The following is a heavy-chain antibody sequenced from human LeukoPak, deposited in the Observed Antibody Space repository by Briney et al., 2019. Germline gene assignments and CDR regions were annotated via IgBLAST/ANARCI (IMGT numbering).Heavy chain of an antibody. Sequence: PSETLSLTCNVSCASIISSNYYWPWIRQPPGKGLEGIGSIYYSGSTYYNPSLKSRVTISLDTSKNQCSLKLSSVTAADTAVYYCARGLNYDSSGYLFDYWGQGTLVTVSS. CDR1: CASIISSNYY. V-gene: IGHV4-39*07. CDR2: IYYSGST. D-gene: IGHD3-22*01. J-gene: IGHJ4*02. CDR3: ARGLNYDSSGYLFDY.